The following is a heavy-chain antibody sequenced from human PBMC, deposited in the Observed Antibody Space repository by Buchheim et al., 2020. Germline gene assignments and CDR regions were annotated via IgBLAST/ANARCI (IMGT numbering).Heavy chain of an antibody. D-gene: IGHD2-21*02. CDR1: GGSVSSGSYY. CDR2: IYYSGST. Sequence: QVQLQESGPGLVKPSETLSLTCTVSGGSVSSGSYYWSWIRQPPGKGLEWIGYIYYSGSTNYNPSLKSRVTISVDTSKNQFSLKLSSVTAADTAMYYCARDRGIVVVTGYYYGMDVWGQGTT. J-gene: IGHJ6*02. CDR3: ARDRGIVVVTGYYYGMDV. V-gene: IGHV4-61*01.